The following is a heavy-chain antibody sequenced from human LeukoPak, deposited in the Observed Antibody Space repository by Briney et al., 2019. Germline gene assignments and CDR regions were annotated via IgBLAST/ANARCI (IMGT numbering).Heavy chain of an antibody. J-gene: IGHJ4*02. CDR3: ARFVVPVAIRHRGLDY. Sequence: ASVKVSCKVSGYTLTELSMHWVRQAPGKGLEWMGGFDPEDGETIYAQKFQGRVTMTTDTSTSTAYMELRSLRSDDTAVYYCARFVVPVAIRHRGLDYWGQGTLVTVSS. CDR2: FDPEDGET. V-gene: IGHV1-24*01. CDR1: GYTLTELS. D-gene: IGHD2-2*02.